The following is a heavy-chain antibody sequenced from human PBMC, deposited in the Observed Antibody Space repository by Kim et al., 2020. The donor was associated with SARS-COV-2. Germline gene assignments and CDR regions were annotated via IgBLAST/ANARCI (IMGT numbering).Heavy chain of an antibody. CDR3: ARWRRSPAAYQLLNYYYYGMDV. D-gene: IGHD2-2*01. Sequence: ASVKVSCKASGYTFTSYGISWVRQAPGQGLEWMGWISAYNGNTNYAQKLQGRVTMTTDTSTSTAYMELRSLRSDDTAVYYCARWRRSPAAYQLLNYYYYGMDVWGQGTTVTVSS. CDR1: GYTFTSYG. J-gene: IGHJ6*02. CDR2: ISAYNGNT. V-gene: IGHV1-18*01.